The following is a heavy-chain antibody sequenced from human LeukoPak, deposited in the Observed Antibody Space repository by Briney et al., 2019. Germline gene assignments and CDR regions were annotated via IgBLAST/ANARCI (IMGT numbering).Heavy chain of an antibody. Sequence: SETLSLTCAVYGGSFSGYYWSWIRQPPGKGLEWIGEINHSGSTNYNPSLKSRVTISVDTSKNQFSLKLSSVTAADTAVYYCARAGYCTNGVCYIWRDWGQGTLVTVSS. CDR2: INHSGST. CDR1: GGSFSGYY. V-gene: IGHV4-34*01. J-gene: IGHJ4*02. CDR3: ARAGYCTNGVCYIWRD. D-gene: IGHD2-8*01.